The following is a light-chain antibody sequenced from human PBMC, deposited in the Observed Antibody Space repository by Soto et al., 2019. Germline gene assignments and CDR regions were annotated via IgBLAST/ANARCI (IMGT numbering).Light chain of an antibody. V-gene: IGKV3-15*01. CDR1: QSVSSN. CDR3: QQYNNWPPMYT. Sequence: EIVMTQSPATLSVSPGERATLSGRASQSVSSNLAWYQQKPDQAPRLLIYGASPRAPVFPARFSGSGSGTEFTLTLSSLQSEDFAFCYCQQYNNWPPMYTFGQGTKLEIK. CDR2: GAS. J-gene: IGKJ2*01.